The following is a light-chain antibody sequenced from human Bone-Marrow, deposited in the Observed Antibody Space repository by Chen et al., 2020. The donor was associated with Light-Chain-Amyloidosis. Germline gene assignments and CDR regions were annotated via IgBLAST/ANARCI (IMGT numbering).Light chain of an antibody. CDR3: QSYQGSSQGV. J-gene: IGLJ3*02. Sequence: NFMLTQPHSVSDSPGKTVFIPCSRSSGSIATNYVQWYQQRPGSSPTTLIYEDDQRPSGVPDRFSGSIDRSSNSSSLTISGLKTEDEADYYCQSYQGSSQGVFGGGTKLTVL. CDR1: SGSIATNY. CDR2: EDD. V-gene: IGLV6-57*01.